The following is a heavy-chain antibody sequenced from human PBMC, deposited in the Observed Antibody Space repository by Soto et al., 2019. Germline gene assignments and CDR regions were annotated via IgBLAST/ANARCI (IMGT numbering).Heavy chain of an antibody. CDR2: INPNSGDT. V-gene: IGHV1-2*02. Sequence: ASVKVSCKASGYTFTGYYMHWVRQAPGQGLEWMGWINPNSGDTNYAQKLQGRVTMTTDTSTSTAYMELRSLRSDDTAVYYCARVIVVVPAATSLDYWGQGTLVTVSS. J-gene: IGHJ4*02. CDR1: GYTFTGYY. CDR3: ARVIVVVPAATSLDY. D-gene: IGHD2-2*01.